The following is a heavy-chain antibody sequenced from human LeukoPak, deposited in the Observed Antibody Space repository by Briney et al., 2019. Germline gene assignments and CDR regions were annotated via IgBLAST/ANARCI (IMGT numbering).Heavy chain of an antibody. V-gene: IGHV1-2*02. D-gene: IGHD3-3*01. Sequence: EASVKVSCKAPGYTFTGYYMHWVRQAPGQGLEWMGWINPNSGGTNYAQKFQGRVTMTRDTSISTAYMELSRLRSDDTAVYYCATGTEWPSHDAFDIWGQGTMVTVSS. CDR3: ATGTEWPSHDAFDI. CDR1: GYTFTGYY. J-gene: IGHJ3*02. CDR2: INPNSGGT.